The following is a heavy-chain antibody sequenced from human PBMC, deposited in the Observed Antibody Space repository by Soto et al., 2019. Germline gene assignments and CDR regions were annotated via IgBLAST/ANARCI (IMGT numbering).Heavy chain of an antibody. D-gene: IGHD1-26*01. J-gene: IGHJ5*02. Sequence: QVQLVESGGGVVQPGRSLRLSCAASGFTFSSYAMHWVRQAPGKGLEWVAVISYDGSNKYYADSVKGRFTISRDNSKNTLYLQMNSLRAEDTAVYYCARDPLKGGELRGWFDPWGQGTLVTVSS. CDR2: ISYDGSNK. CDR1: GFTFSSYA. CDR3: ARDPLKGGELRGWFDP. V-gene: IGHV3-30-3*01.